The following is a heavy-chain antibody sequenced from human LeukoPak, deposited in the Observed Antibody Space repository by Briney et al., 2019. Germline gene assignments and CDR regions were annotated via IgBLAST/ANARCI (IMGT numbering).Heavy chain of an antibody. CDR3: ARRGTTGLFDI. CDR2: ISSSSSYI. Sequence: GGSLRLSCAASGFTFSSYSMNWVRQAPGEGLEWVSSISSSSSYIYYADSVKGRFTISRDNAKNSLYLQMNSLRAEDTAVYYCARRGTTGLFDIWGQGTMVTVSS. D-gene: IGHD4-17*01. J-gene: IGHJ3*02. CDR1: GFTFSSYS. V-gene: IGHV3-21*01.